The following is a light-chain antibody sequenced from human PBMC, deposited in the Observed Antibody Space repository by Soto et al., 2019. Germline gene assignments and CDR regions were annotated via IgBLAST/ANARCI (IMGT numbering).Light chain of an antibody. CDR2: GAS. CDR3: QQYDSSLT. V-gene: IGKV3-20*01. J-gene: IGKJ1*01. Sequence: DIVLTQSPASLSLPPGERATLSCRASQSVSSSFLAWYQQQPGQAPRLLIYGASRRATGIADRFTGSGSGTDFNLTISRLEPEDFAVYYGQQYDSSLTFGLGTKVEIK. CDR1: QSVSSSF.